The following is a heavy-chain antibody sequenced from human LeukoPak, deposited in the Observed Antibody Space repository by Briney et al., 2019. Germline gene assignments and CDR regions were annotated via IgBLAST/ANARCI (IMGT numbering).Heavy chain of an antibody. CDR1: GFTFNSYW. CDR3: ARGPGFLTDY. CDR2: IKPDGSAK. Sequence: GGSLRLSCAASGFTFNSYWMTWFRQAPGQGLGWVANIKPDGSAKYCVDSVKGRFTISRDNAKNSLYLQMNSLRVEDTAVYYCARGPGFLTDYWGQGTLVTVSS. D-gene: IGHD3-3*01. V-gene: IGHV3-7*01. J-gene: IGHJ4*02.